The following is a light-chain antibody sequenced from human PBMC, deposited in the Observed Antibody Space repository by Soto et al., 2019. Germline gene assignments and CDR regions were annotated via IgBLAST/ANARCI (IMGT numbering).Light chain of an antibody. CDR2: GAS. Sequence: EVVLTQSPCTLSLSPGERATLSCRASQSVSSSYLAWYQQKPGQALRLLIYGASSRATGIPDRFSGSGSGTDFTLTISRLEPEDSAVYFCQQYGSSPLTFGGGTKVEIK. CDR3: QQYGSSPLT. CDR1: QSVSSSY. J-gene: IGKJ4*01. V-gene: IGKV3-20*01.